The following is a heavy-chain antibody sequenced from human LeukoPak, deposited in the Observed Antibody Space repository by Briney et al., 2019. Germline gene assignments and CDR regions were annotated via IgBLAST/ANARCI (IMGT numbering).Heavy chain of an antibody. CDR3: ARPGYSSGWYDWYFDL. CDR2: IYYSGST. J-gene: IGHJ2*01. D-gene: IGHD6-19*01. CDR1: GGSISSGDYY. V-gene: IGHV4-30-4*01. Sequence: SQTLSLTCTVSGGSISSGDYYWGWIRQPPGKGLEWIGYIYYSGSTYYNPSLKRRFTISVDTSKNQFSLKLSSVTAAVTAVYYCARPGYSSGWYDWYFDLWGRGTLVTVSS.